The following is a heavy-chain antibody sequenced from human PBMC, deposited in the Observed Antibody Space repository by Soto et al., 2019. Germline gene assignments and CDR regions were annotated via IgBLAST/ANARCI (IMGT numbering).Heavy chain of an antibody. CDR3: TTGEYNWNDEDYYYYYGMDV. V-gene: IGHV3-15*07. J-gene: IGHJ6*02. D-gene: IGHD1-1*01. CDR1: GFTFSNAW. CDR2: IKSKTDGGTT. Sequence: PVGSLRLSCAASGFTFSNAWMNWVRQAPGKGLEWVGRIKSKTDGGTTDYAAPVKGRFTISRDDSKNTLYPQMNSLKTEDTAVYYCTTGEYNWNDEDYYYYYGMDVWGQGTTVTVSS.